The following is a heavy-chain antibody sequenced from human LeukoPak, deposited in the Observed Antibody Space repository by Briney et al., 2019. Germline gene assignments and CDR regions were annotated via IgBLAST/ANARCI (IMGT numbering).Heavy chain of an antibody. V-gene: IGHV3-49*03. Sequence: GGSLRLSCTASGFTFGDYAMSWFRQAPGKGLEWVGFIRSKAYGGTTEYAASVKGRFTISRDDSKSIAYLQMNSLKTEDTAVYYCTRERRGDIEWLSPDAFDIWGQGTMVTVSS. CDR3: TRERRGDIEWLSPDAFDI. D-gene: IGHD3-3*01. CDR2: IRSKAYGGTT. CDR1: GFTFGDYA. J-gene: IGHJ3*02.